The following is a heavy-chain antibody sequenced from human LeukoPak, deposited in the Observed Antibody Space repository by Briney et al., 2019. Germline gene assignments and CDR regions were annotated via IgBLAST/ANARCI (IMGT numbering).Heavy chain of an antibody. Sequence: GGSLRLSCAASGFTFSSYAMSWVRQAPGKGLEWVSAISGSGGSTYYADSVKGRFTISRDNSKNTLYLQINSLRAEDTAVYYCAKGSRGYCSSTSCHRLTWGQGTLVTVSS. CDR1: GFTFSSYA. D-gene: IGHD2-2*01. J-gene: IGHJ5*02. V-gene: IGHV3-23*01. CDR3: AKGSRGYCSSTSCHRLT. CDR2: ISGSGGST.